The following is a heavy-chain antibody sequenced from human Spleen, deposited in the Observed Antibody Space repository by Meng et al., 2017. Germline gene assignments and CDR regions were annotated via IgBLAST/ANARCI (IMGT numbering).Heavy chain of an antibody. D-gene: IGHD5-18*01. CDR3: ARDSRDTATYVGNFAP. J-gene: IGHJ5*02. CDR2: IIPILGIA. CDR1: GGTFSSYT. Sequence: SVKVSCKASGGTFSSYTISWVRQAPGQGLEWMGRIIPILGIANYAQKFQGRVTITADKSTSTAYMELSSLRSEDTAVYYCARDSRDTATYVGNFAPWGQGNLVNGAS. V-gene: IGHV1-69*04.